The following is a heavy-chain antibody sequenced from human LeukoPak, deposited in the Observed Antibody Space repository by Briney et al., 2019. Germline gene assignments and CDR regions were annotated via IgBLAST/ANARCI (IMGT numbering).Heavy chain of an antibody. Sequence: PGGSLRLSCAASGFTFSSYEMNWVRQAPGKGLEWVSYISSSGSTIYYADSVKGRFTISRDNAKNSLYLQMNSLRAEDTAVYYCARNDEYCSGGSCYSFYWFDPWGQGTLVTVSS. CDR2: ISSSGSTI. CDR3: ARNDEYCSGGSCYSFYWFDP. J-gene: IGHJ5*02. V-gene: IGHV3-48*03. D-gene: IGHD2-15*01. CDR1: GFTFSSYE.